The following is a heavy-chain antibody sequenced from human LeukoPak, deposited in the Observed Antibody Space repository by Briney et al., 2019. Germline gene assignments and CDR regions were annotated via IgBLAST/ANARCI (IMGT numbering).Heavy chain of an antibody. D-gene: IGHD2-2*02. J-gene: IGHJ4*02. CDR3: ASGSGSLYRAPFDY. CDR1: GYTFTGYY. Sequence: ASVKVSCKASGYTFTGYYMHWVRQAPGQGLEWMGWINPNSGGTNYAQKFQGWVTMTRDTSISTAYMELSRLRSDDTAVYYCASGSGSLYRAPFDYWGQGTLVTVSS. CDR2: INPNSGGT. V-gene: IGHV1-2*04.